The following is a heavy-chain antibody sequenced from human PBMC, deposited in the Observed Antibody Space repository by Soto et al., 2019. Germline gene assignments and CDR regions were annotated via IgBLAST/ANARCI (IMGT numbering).Heavy chain of an antibody. D-gene: IGHD6-13*01. Sequence: QVQLVESGGGLVKPGGSLRLSCAAFGFTFSAYYMSWLRQAPGKGLAWVSYISSSSSNPNYADSVKGRFTISRDNANNSLSLQMNSLRAEDTAVYYGARAIWVSSSWWDYWGQGTLVTVSS. V-gene: IGHV3-11*05. CDR1: GFTFSAYY. CDR2: ISSSSSNP. J-gene: IGHJ4*02. CDR3: ARAIWVSSSWWDY.